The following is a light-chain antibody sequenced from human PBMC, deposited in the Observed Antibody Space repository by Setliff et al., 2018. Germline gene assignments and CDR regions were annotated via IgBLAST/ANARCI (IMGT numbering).Light chain of an antibody. J-gene: IGLJ2*01. CDR1: STDVGDYHY. CDR2: EVS. V-gene: IGLV2-14*01. CDR3: SSYISGSTNVL. Sequence: QSAPTQPASVSGSPGQSITISCTGASTDVGDYHYVSWYQQHPGKAPKLIIYEVSNRPSGVSHRFSGSKSGTTASLTISGLQAEDEADYHCSSYISGSTNVLFGGGTKSPS.